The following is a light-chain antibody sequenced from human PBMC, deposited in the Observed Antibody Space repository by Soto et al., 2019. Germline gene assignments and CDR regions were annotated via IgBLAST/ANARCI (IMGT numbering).Light chain of an antibody. J-gene: IGKJ5*01. CDR1: HSVSGTN. CDR3: QQFGSSPLLT. CDR2: GAS. Sequence: EMRFTQSPCTLSLSPGERATLSCRASHSVSGTNLAWYQQKPGQAPRLLIYGASNRATGIPDRFSGSGSGTDFTLTIYRLEPEDFAVYYCQQFGSSPLLTFGGGTRLEIK. V-gene: IGKV3-20*01.